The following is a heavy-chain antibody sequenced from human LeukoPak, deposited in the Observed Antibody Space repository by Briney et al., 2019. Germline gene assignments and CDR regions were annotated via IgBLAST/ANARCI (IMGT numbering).Heavy chain of an antibody. J-gene: IGHJ4*02. CDR1: GGTFSSYA. D-gene: IGHD3-10*01. CDR2: IIPIFGTA. Sequence: ASVKVSCKASGGTFSSYAISWVRQAPGQGLEWMGGIIPIFGTANYAQKFQGRVTITTDESTSTAYMELSSLRSEDTAVYYCARGPNLRLLWFGELEKWGQGTLVTVSS. CDR3: ARGPNLRLLWFGELEK. V-gene: IGHV1-69*05.